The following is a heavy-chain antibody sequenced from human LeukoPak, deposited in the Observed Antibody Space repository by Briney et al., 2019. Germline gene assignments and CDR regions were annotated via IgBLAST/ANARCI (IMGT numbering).Heavy chain of an antibody. CDR2: ISRNSGSR. D-gene: IGHD2-15*01. J-gene: IGHJ4*02. CDR3: AKDMGNCSGGSCNSSAFDY. Sequence: GGSLRLSCAASGFTFDDYAMHWVRQAPGKGLEWVSGISRNSGSRDYADSVKGRFTISRDNAKNSLYLQMNSLRTEDTALYYCAKDMGNCSGGSCNSSAFDYWGQGTLVTVSS. V-gene: IGHV3-9*01. CDR1: GFTFDDYA.